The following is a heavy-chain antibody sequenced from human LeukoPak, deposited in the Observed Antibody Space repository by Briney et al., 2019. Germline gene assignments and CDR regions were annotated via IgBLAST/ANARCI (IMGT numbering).Heavy chain of an antibody. D-gene: IGHD2-15*01. V-gene: IGHV1-18*01. CDR1: GYTFTSYG. Sequence: ASVKVSCKASGYTFTSYGISWVRQAPGQGLEWMGWISAYNGNTNYAQKLQGRVTMTTDTSTSTAYMEPRSLRSDDTAVYYCARDSCSGGSCYPADYRGQGTLVTVSS. CDR3: ARDSCSGGSCYPADY. CDR2: ISAYNGNT. J-gene: IGHJ4*02.